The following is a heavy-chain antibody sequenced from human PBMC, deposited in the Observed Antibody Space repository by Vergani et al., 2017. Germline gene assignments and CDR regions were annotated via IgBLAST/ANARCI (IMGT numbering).Heavy chain of an antibody. J-gene: IGHJ4*02. V-gene: IGHV1-58*02. Sequence: QMQLVQSGPEVKKPGTSVKVSCKASGFTFTSSAMQWVRQARGQRLEWIGWIVVGSGNTNYAQKFQERVTITRDMSTSTAYMELSSLRSEDTAVYYCARVHSGYSSGWYFNYFGYWGQGTLVTVSS. D-gene: IGHD6-19*01. CDR3: ARVHSGYSSGWYFNYFGY. CDR1: GFTFTSSA. CDR2: IVVGSGNT.